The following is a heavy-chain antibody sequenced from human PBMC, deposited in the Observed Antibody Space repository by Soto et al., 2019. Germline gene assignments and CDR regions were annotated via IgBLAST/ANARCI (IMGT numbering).Heavy chain of an antibody. Sequence: SETLSLTCTVSGGSISGHSWIWIRQPAGRGLEWIGHIYPSGSTSYNPSLRSRVTMSLDTSNNQIFLNLTSVTAADTAVFYCVRGRSYSVYDFWGPGTLVTVSS. CDR2: IYPSGST. J-gene: IGHJ4*02. V-gene: IGHV4-4*07. CDR1: GGSISGHS. CDR3: VRGRSYSVYDF. D-gene: IGHD5-12*01.